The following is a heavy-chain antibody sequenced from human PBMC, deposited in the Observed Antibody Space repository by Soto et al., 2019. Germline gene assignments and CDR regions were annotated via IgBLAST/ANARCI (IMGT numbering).Heavy chain of an antibody. CDR1: GGSFKSGSYS. D-gene: IGHD3-3*01. Sequence: DTLSLTCTFSGGSFKSGSYSWSWIRQPPGKGLEWIGYVYHTGRTSYTPSLKSRVSISMDTSKNQFSLNLDSVTAADTAVYFCARDFAYFDSWGQGTLVTVSS. CDR2: VYHTGRT. J-gene: IGHJ4*02. CDR3: ARDFAYFDS. V-gene: IGHV4-61*01.